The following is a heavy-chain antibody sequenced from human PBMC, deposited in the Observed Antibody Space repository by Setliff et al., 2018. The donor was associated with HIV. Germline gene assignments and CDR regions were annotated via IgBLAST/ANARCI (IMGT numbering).Heavy chain of an antibody. CDR1: GYTFTDNY. CDR2: INSASGGT. Sequence: GASVKVSCKASGYTFTDNYIHWVRQAPGQGLEWMAWINSASGGTNYAQNFQGRVTVTWDTSINTVYLEVNGLKSDDTAVYYCARDYIHVFDIWGQGTMVTVSS. J-gene: IGHJ3*02. V-gene: IGHV1-2*02. CDR3: ARDYIHVFDI.